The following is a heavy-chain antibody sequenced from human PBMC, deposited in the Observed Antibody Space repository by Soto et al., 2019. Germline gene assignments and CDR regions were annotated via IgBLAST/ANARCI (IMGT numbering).Heavy chain of an antibody. J-gene: IGHJ4*02. Sequence: QVHLVQSGAEVKKPGASVKVSCKGSGYDFTTYVITWVRQAPGQGLEWMAWISAHNGNTDYAQKLQGRVTVPRDTSTSTAYMELRSRRSDDTAVYYCARGRYGDYWGQGARVTVSS. V-gene: IGHV1-18*01. D-gene: IGHD1-1*01. CDR1: GYDFTTYV. CDR3: ARGRYGDY. CDR2: ISAHNGNT.